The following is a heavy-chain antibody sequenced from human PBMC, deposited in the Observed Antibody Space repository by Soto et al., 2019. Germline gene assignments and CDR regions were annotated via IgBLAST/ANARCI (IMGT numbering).Heavy chain of an antibody. Sequence: PSETLSLTCTVSGGSICSSSHYLRRMRQPPGKGLEWIGYIYYSGTTNYNPSLKSRVTISVDTSNNQFSLRLSSVTAADTAVYYCAKHKARDGQGWFDPWGQGTLVTVSS. CDR3: AKHKARDGQGWFDP. CDR2: IYYSGTT. CDR1: GGSICSSSHY. D-gene: IGHD4-17*01. J-gene: IGHJ5*02. V-gene: IGHV4-61*05.